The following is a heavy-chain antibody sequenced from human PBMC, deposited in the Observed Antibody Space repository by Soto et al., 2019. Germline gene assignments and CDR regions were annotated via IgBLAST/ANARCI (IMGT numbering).Heavy chain of an antibody. CDR2: ISSRSSYI. D-gene: IGHD5-18*01. J-gene: IGHJ4*02. CDR1: GFTFSSYS. Sequence: EVQLVESGGGLVKPGGSLRLSCAASGFTFSSYSMNWVRQAPGKGLEWVSSISSRSSYIYYADSVKGRFTISRDNAKNSLYLQMNSLRAEDTAVYYCARERGGYSYGGEGYFDYWGQGTLVTVSS. CDR3: ARERGGYSYGGEGYFDY. V-gene: IGHV3-21*01.